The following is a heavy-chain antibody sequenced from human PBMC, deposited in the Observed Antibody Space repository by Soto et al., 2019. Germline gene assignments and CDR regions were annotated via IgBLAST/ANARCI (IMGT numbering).Heavy chain of an antibody. D-gene: IGHD3-10*01. CDR2: INHSGST. J-gene: IGHJ6*02. Sequence: QVQLQQWGAGLLKPSETLSLTCAVYGGSFSGYYWSWIRQPPGKGLEWIGEINHSGSTNYNPSLKSRVTISVDTSKNQFALNMSSVTAADTAVYYCARGHYYGSGSYYHWNYYGMDVWGQGTTVTVSS. V-gene: IGHV4-34*01. CDR3: ARGHYYGSGSYYHWNYYGMDV. CDR1: GGSFSGYY.